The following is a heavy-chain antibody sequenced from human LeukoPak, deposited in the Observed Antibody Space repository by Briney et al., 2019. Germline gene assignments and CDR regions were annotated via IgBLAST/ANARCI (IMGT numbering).Heavy chain of an antibody. D-gene: IGHD3-10*01. CDR3: ARDYYGSGSLRGKWFDP. Sequence: ASVKVSCKASGYIFTSYYMHWVRQAPGQGIEWMGIINPSGDSTSYAQKFQGRVTMTRDTSTSTVYMELSSLRSEDTAVYYCARDYYGSGSLRGKWFDPWGQGTLVTVSS. J-gene: IGHJ5*02. CDR2: INPSGDST. V-gene: IGHV1-46*01. CDR1: GYIFTSYY.